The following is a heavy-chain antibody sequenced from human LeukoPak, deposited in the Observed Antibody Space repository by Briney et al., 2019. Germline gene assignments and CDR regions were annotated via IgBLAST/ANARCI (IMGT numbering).Heavy chain of an antibody. V-gene: IGHV4-39*07. D-gene: IGHD2-15*01. Sequence: PSEALSLTCTVSGGSISGSSYYWGWIRQPPGKGLEWIGEINHSGSTNYNPSLKSRVTISVDTSKNQFSLKLSSVTAADTAVYYCAREIVVVVAATYYYYYGMDVWGQGTTVTVSS. CDR2: INHSGST. CDR3: AREIVVVVAATYYYYYGMDV. CDR1: GGSISGSSYY. J-gene: IGHJ6*02.